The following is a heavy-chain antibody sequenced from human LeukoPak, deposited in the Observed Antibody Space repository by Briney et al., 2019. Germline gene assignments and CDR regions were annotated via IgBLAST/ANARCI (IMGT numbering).Heavy chain of an antibody. D-gene: IGHD2-15*01. CDR2: INHSGST. Sequence: PSETLFLTCAVYGGSFSGYYWSWIRQPPGKGLEWIGEINHSGSTNYNPSLKSRVTISVDTSKNQFSLKLSSVTAADTAVYYCARGRCSGGSCYHYYYYGMDVWGQGTTVTVSS. CDR3: ARGRCSGGSCYHYYYYGMDV. J-gene: IGHJ6*02. CDR1: GGSFSGYY. V-gene: IGHV4-34*01.